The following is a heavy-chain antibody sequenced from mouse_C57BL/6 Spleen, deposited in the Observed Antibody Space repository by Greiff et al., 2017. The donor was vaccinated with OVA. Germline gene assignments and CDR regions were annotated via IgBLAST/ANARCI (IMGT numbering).Heavy chain of an antibody. J-gene: IGHJ4*01. CDR3: AREGYAMDD. V-gene: IGHV2-9-1*01. Sequence: VQLQESGPGLVAPSQSLSITCTASGFSLTSYAISWVRQPPGKGLEWLGVIWTGGGTNYNSALISSLSISKDNSKSQVLLNMNSLHTDDTASYYCAREGYAMDDWGQGTSVTVSS. CDR2: IWTGGGT. CDR1: GFSLTSYA.